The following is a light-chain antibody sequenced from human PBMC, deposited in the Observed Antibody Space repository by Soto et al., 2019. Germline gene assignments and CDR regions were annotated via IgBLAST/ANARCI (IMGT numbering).Light chain of an antibody. CDR2: KIS. J-gene: IGKJ1*01. CDR3: LQGTHWPWT. CDR1: QSLVSSDGNTY. V-gene: IGKV2-30*01. Sequence: DVVMTQSPLSLPVTLGQPASISCRSSQSLVSSDGNTYLSWFQQRPGQSPRRLIYKISYRDSGVPDRFSGSGSGTDFTLKISRVEAEDVGIYYCLQGTHWPWTFGQGTKVEIK.